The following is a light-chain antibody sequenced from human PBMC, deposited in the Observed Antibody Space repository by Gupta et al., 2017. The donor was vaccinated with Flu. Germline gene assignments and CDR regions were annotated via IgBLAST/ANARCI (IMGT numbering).Light chain of an antibody. CDR1: QSLVYKNGITY. Sequence: DVVMSQSPLSLSVTLGQAASISCRSSQSLVYKNGITYLTWFQQRPGQSPRRRIYEVSNRDSGVPDIFSGSGSVTDFTLNISRVEAEDVGVYYCMRGTQTWTFGQGTRLEI. J-gene: IGKJ2*02. V-gene: IGKV2-30*01. CDR3: MRGTQTWT. CDR2: EVS.